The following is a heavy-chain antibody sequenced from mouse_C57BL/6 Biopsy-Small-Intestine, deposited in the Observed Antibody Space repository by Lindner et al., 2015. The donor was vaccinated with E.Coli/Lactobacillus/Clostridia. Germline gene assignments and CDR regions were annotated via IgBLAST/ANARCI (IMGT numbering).Heavy chain of an antibody. CDR1: GYAFTNFL. J-gene: IGHJ3*01. D-gene: IGHD2-1*01. Sequence: VQLQESGAELVRPGTSVRVSCKASGYAFTNFLIEWIKQRPGQGLEWIGVINPGSGGTDLNEKFKARAILTADKSSSTAYMQLSSLTSEDSAVYFCATYGNFAYWGQGTLVTVSA. CDR2: INPGSGGT. CDR3: ATYGNFAY. V-gene: IGHV1-54*01.